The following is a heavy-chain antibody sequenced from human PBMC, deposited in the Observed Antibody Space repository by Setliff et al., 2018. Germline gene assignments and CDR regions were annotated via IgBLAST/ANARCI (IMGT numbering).Heavy chain of an antibody. Sequence: PEETLSLTCAVSGGSLSDYYWSWFRQPPGKGLEWIGEVSHRGSTNYNPSLKSRVTISEDTSKNHFSLQLSSLTSADTAVYYCARGPNCEFIHFWGQVTQVTVSS. D-gene: IGHD1-1*01. CDR2: VSHRGST. CDR3: ARGPNCEFIHF. J-gene: IGHJ4*02. CDR1: GGSLSDYY. V-gene: IGHV4-34*01.